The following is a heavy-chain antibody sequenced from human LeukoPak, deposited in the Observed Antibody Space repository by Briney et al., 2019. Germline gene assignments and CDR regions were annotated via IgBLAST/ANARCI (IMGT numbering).Heavy chain of an antibody. Sequence: SETLSLTCTVSGGSISSSSYYWGWIRQPPGKGLEWIGSIYYSGSTYYNPSLKSRVTISVDTSKNQFSLKLSSVTAADTAVYYCARVWTAAAGTDYWGQGTLVTVSS. CDR3: ARVWTAAAGTDY. CDR1: GGSISSSSYY. V-gene: IGHV4-39*01. J-gene: IGHJ4*02. CDR2: IYYSGST. D-gene: IGHD6-13*01.